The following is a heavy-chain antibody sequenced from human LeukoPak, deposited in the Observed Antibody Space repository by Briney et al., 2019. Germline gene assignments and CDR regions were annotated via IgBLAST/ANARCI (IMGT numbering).Heavy chain of an antibody. D-gene: IGHD6-19*01. CDR3: ARHLGSGWSIDY. J-gene: IGHJ4*02. CDR1: GGSISSGGYY. Sequence: SETLSLTCTVSGGSISSGGYYWSWIRQHPGKGLEWIGYIYYSGSTYYNPSLKSRVTISVDTSKNQFSLKLSSVTAADTAMYYCARHLGSGWSIDYWGQGTLVTVSS. V-gene: IGHV4-31*03. CDR2: IYYSGST.